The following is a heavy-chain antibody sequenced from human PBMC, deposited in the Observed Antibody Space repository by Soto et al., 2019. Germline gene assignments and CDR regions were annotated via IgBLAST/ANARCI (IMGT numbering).Heavy chain of an antibody. CDR3: ARLSSITMIVVVPLGFDY. J-gene: IGHJ4*02. CDR2: INHSGST. CDR1: GGSFSGYY. Sequence: SETLSLTCAVYGGSFSGYYWGWIRQPPGKGLEWIGEINHSGSTNYNPSLKSRVTISVDTSKNQFSLKLSSVTAADTAVYYCARLSSITMIVVVPLGFDYWGQGTLVTVSS. V-gene: IGHV4-34*01. D-gene: IGHD3-22*01.